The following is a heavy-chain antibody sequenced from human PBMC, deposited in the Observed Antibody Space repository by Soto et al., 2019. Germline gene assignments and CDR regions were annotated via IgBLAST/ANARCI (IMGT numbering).Heavy chain of an antibody. Sequence: PSETLSLTCSVSGGYINSDRYYWGWIRQPPGKGLEWIGRIYFRGKPYYNPSLQPRVTISLDKSKHQFSLKLNSVTAADSAVYFCARLEGLAKISYYFDFWGQGALVTVSS. V-gene: IGHV4-39*01. CDR3: ARLEGLAKISYYFDF. J-gene: IGHJ4*02. D-gene: IGHD3-9*01. CDR2: IYFRGKP. CDR1: GGYINSDRYY.